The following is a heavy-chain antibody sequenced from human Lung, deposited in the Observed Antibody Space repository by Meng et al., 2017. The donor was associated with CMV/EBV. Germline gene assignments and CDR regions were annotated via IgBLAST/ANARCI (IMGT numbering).Heavy chain of an antibody. J-gene: IGHJ5*02. CDR1: GYTFSSYD. CDR3: ARVDYYDSSGYPMTYNWFDP. V-gene: IGHV1-8*01. Sequence: ASVKVSCTASGYTFSSYDINWVRQATGQGLEWMGWMNPNRGNTGYAQKFQGRVTMTRNTSISTAYMELSSLRAENTAVYYCARVDYYDSSGYPMTYNWFDPWGQKTLVTVSS. D-gene: IGHD3-22*01. CDR2: MNPNRGNT.